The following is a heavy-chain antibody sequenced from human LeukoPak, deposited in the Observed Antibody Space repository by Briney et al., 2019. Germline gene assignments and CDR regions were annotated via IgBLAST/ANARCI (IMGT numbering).Heavy chain of an antibody. CDR3: AKFIVGASSRFDF. D-gene: IGHD1-26*01. Sequence: PGGSLRLSCAASGFTFSSYGMHWVRQAPGKGLEWVAFIRYDGSNKYYADSVKGRFTISRDNSKNTLYLQMNSLRAEDTAVYYCAKFIVGASSRFDFWGQGTLVTVSS. J-gene: IGHJ4*02. CDR2: IRYDGSNK. V-gene: IGHV3-30*02. CDR1: GFTFSSYG.